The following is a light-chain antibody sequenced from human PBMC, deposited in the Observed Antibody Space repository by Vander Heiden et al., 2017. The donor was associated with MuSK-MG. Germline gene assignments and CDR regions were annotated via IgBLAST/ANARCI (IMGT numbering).Light chain of an antibody. CDR3: SAYSAITTLQ. CDR2: DVT. J-gene: IGLJ2*01. Sequence: QSALTQPASVSGSPGQSVTISCTGSITDIGGFSSVSGYQQHPGRAPKLIIYDVTSRPSGLSTRFSGSKSGNTASLTISGLQPEDEAVYFCSAYSAITTLQFGGGTNLTV. V-gene: IGLV2-14*01. CDR1: ITDIGGFSS.